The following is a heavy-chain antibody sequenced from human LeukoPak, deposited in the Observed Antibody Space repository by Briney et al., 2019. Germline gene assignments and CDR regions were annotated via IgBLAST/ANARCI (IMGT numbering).Heavy chain of an antibody. V-gene: IGHV3-30*04. D-gene: IGHD4-17*01. CDR3: AHGDYPLTY. CDR2: ISYDGSNR. CDR1: GFTFNRYA. J-gene: IGHJ4*02. Sequence: GGSLRLSCAASGFTFNRYAMHWVRQAPGKGLEWVAAISYDGSNRYYADSVKGRFTISRDNSNNTLFLQLNSLRPEATAVYYCAHGDYPLTYWGQGTLVTVSS.